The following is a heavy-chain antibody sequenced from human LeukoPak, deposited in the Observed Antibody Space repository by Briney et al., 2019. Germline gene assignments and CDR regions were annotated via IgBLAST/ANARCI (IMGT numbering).Heavy chain of an antibody. CDR2: IFGGVDT. J-gene: IGHJ3*02. V-gene: IGHV3-66*01. CDR3: ATSSRNWGPDGFDI. D-gene: IGHD7-27*01. CDR1: VFSVTNNS. Sequence: GGSLRLSCEASVFSVTNNSMSWVRQAPRKGLEWVSHIFGGVDTYYADSVRGRFTISRDSSKNTLYLQMNSLRAEDTAVYYCATSSRNWGPDGFDIWGQGIMVIVSS.